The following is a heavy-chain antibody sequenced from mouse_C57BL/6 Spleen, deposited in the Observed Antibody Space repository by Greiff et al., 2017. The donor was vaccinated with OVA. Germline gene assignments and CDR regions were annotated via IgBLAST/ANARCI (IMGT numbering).Heavy chain of an antibody. CDR1: GYTFTDYN. Sequence: DVKLQESGPELVKPGASVKIPCKASGYTFTDYNMDWVKQSHGKSLEWIGDINPNNGGTIYNQKFKGKATLTVDKSSSTAYMELRSLTSEDTAVYYCARSDWGFAYWGQGTLVTVSA. V-gene: IGHV1-18*01. CDR2: INPNNGGT. D-gene: IGHD4-1*01. CDR3: ARSDWGFAY. J-gene: IGHJ3*01.